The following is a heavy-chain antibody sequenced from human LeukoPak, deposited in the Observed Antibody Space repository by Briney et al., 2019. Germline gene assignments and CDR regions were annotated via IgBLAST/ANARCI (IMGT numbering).Heavy chain of an antibody. V-gene: IGHV3-21*04. CDR1: GFTFNNK. CDR3: AKTFPYYDSSSRYFDY. Sequence: GGSLRLSCAASGFTFNNKMNWVRQAPGKGLEWVSSITSTSNDKYYADSVKGRFTVSRDNAKNTLYLQMNSLRAEDTAVYYCAKTFPYYDSSSRYFDYWGQGTLVTVSS. D-gene: IGHD3-22*01. CDR2: ITSTSNDK. J-gene: IGHJ4*02.